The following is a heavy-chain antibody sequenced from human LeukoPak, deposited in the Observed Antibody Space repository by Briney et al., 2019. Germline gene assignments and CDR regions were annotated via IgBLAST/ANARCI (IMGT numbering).Heavy chain of an antibody. CDR2: IWYDGSNK. CDR3: ASAFSAVHGMDV. D-gene: IGHD3-3*02. CDR1: GFTFSSYG. J-gene: IGHJ6*02. Sequence: PGRSLRLSCAASGFTFSSYGMHWVRQAPGKGLEWVAVIWYDGSNKYYADSVKGRFTISRDNSKNTLYLQMNSLRAEDTAVYYCASAFSAVHGMDVCGQGATVTVSS. V-gene: IGHV3-33*01.